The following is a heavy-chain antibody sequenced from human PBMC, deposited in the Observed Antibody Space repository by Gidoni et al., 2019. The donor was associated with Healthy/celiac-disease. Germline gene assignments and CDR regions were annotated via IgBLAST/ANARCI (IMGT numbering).Heavy chain of an antibody. CDR2: IYHSGRA. CDR3: ARVGYYDSSLRDY. Sequence: QVQLQESGPGLVKPSGTLSLTCAFSGGSISSSNGWCWVRQPPGKGLEWLGEIYHSGRANYNPSLKSRVTISVDKSKNQFSLKLSSVTAADTAVYYCARVGYYDSSLRDYWGQGTLVTVSS. CDR1: GGSISSSNG. D-gene: IGHD3-22*01. V-gene: IGHV4-4*02. J-gene: IGHJ4*02.